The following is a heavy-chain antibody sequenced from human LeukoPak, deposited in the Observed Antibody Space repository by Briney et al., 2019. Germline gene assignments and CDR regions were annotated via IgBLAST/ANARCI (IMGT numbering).Heavy chain of an antibody. J-gene: IGHJ3*02. CDR1: GFTFGDYG. CDR2: IRSKAYGATT. D-gene: IGHD1-26*01. Sequence: GGSLRLSCITSGFTFGDYGLSWVRQAPGKGLEWVGFIRSKAYGATTEYAASLKDRFTISRDDSKSIAYLQVNSLKTEDTAVYYCTRILLKWELPGSDAFDIWGEGTMVTVSS. CDR3: TRILLKWELPGSDAFDI. V-gene: IGHV3-49*04.